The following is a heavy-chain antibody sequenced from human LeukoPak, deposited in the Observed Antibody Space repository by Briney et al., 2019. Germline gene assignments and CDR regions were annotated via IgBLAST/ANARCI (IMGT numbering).Heavy chain of an antibody. CDR1: GGSISSSSYY. Sequence: SETLSLTCTVSGGSISSSSYYWGWIRQPPGKGLEWTGSIYYSGSTYYNPSLKSRVTISVDTSKNQFSLELSSVTAADTAVYYCARHLRRYSGYDVVGYWGQGTLVTVTS. CDR3: ARHLRRYSGYDVVGY. CDR2: IYYSGST. V-gene: IGHV4-39*01. J-gene: IGHJ4*02. D-gene: IGHD5-12*01.